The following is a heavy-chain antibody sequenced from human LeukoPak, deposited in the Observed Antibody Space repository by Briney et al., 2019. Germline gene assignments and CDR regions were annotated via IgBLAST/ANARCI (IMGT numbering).Heavy chain of an antibody. Sequence: ASVKVSCKASGYTFTGDYIQWVRQAPGQGLEWMGWINLNSGGTDSAQKFQGRVTMTRDTSIRTADLELSRLGSDDTAVYYCARNSGWYGVSWGQGTLVSVSS. CDR2: INLNSGGT. J-gene: IGHJ4*02. D-gene: IGHD6-19*01. V-gene: IGHV1-2*02. CDR1: GYTFTGDY. CDR3: ARNSGWYGVS.